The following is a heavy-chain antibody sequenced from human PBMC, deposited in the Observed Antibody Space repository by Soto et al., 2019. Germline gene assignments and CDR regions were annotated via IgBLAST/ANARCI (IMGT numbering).Heavy chain of an antibody. CDR3: ARGGYCSSTSCYTYYYGMDV. V-gene: IGHV3-33*01. CDR1: GFTFSSYG. CDR2: IWYDGSNK. D-gene: IGHD2-2*02. J-gene: IGHJ6*02. Sequence: QVQLVESGGGVVQPGRSLRLSCAASGFTFSSYGMHWVRQAPGKGLEWVAVIWYDGSNKYYADSVKGRFTISRDNSKKTLYLQMNSLRAEDTAVYYCARGGYCSSTSCYTYYYGMDVWGQGTTVTVSS.